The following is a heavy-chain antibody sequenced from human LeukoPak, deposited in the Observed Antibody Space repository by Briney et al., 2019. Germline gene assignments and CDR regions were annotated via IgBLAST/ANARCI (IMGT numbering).Heavy chain of an antibody. Sequence: PSETLSLTCTVSGDSFSLYYWSWIRQPAGKGLEWIGSIYYSGTTYYNPSLKSRVTISVDTSKNQFSLKLSPVTAADTAMYYCARGFSFDPWGQGTLVTVSS. CDR3: ARGFSFDP. CDR2: IYYSGTT. J-gene: IGHJ5*02. V-gene: IGHV4-4*07. CDR1: GDSFSLYY.